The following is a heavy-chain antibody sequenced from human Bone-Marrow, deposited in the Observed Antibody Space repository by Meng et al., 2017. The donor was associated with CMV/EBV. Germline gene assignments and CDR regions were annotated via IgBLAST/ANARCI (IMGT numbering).Heavy chain of an antibody. CDR3: ARVKRSVDVFDI. CDR2: INPNSGGT. V-gene: IGHV1-2*02. J-gene: IGHJ3*02. CDR1: GYTFTGYY. Sequence: ASVKVSCKASGYTFTGYYMHWVRQAPGQGLEWMGWINPNSGGTNYAQKFQGRVTMTRDTSISTAYMELSSLRSEDTAVYYCARVKRSVDVFDIWGQGTMVTVSS. D-gene: IGHD4-17*01.